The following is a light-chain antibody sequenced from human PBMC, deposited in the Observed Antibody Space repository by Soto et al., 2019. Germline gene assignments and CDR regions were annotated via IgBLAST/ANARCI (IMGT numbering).Light chain of an antibody. CDR1: SRDVGGYNY. CDR2: DVS. J-gene: IGLJ1*01. V-gene: IGLV2-14*01. Sequence: QSALTQPASVSGSPGQSITISGTGTSRDVGGYNYVSWYQQHPGKAPKLMIYDVSNRPSGVSNRFSGSKSGNTASLTISGLQAEDEADYYCSSYTSSSLYVFGTGTKVTVL. CDR3: SSYTSSSLYV.